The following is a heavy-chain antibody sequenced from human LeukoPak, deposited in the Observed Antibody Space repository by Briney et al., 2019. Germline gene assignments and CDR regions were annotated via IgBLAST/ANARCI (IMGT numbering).Heavy chain of an antibody. CDR2: IYYSGST. V-gene: IGHV4-31*03. CDR1: GGSISSGGYY. Sequence: PQTLSLTCTVSGGSISSGGYYWSWIRQHPGKGLEWIGYIYYSGSTYYNPSLKSRVTISVDTSKNQFSLKLSSVTAADTAVYYCARGYSSGLDYWGQGTLVTVSS. J-gene: IGHJ4*02. CDR3: ARGYSSGLDY. D-gene: IGHD6-19*01.